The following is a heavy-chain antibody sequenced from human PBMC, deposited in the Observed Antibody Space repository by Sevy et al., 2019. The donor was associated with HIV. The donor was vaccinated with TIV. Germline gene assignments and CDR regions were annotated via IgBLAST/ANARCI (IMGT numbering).Heavy chain of an antibody. V-gene: IGHV3-30-3*01. D-gene: IGHD3-3*01. CDR1: GFTFSSYA. Sequence: GGSLRLSCAASGFTFSSYAMHWVRQAPGKGLEWVAVISYDGSNKYYADSVQGRFTISRDNSKNTLYLQMNSLRAEDTAVYYCARDWVEGFLEWSQNSYYYGMDVWGQGTTVTVSS. CDR2: ISYDGSNK. CDR3: ARDWVEGFLEWSQNSYYYGMDV. J-gene: IGHJ6*02.